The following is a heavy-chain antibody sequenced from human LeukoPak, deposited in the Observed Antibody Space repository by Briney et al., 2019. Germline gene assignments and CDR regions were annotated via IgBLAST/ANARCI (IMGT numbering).Heavy chain of an antibody. J-gene: IGHJ4*02. V-gene: IGHV3-64D*09. Sequence: GGSLRLSCPASGFTFSSYGMHWVRQAPGKGLEYVSGISNKGGSTYYADSVKGRFTISRDNSKNTLYLQMSSLRADDTAVYYCVKSGTWADFDSWGQGTLVTVSS. CDR3: VKSGTWADFDS. D-gene: IGHD1-26*01. CDR1: GFTFSSYG. CDR2: ISNKGGST.